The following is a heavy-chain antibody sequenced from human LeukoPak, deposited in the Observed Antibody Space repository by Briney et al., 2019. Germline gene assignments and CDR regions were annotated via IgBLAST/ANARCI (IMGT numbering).Heavy chain of an antibody. V-gene: IGHV4-39*07. Sequence: SETLSLTCTVSGGSISSSSYYWGWIRQPPGKGLEWIGSIYYSGSTYYNPSLKSRVTISVDTSKNQFSLKLSSVTAEDTAVYYCTRVRVYCCGDCYSPGGAGGDYWGQGTLVTVSS. CDR3: TRVRVYCCGDCYSPGGAGGDY. J-gene: IGHJ4*02. CDR2: IYYSGST. CDR1: GGSISSSSYY. D-gene: IGHD2-21*02.